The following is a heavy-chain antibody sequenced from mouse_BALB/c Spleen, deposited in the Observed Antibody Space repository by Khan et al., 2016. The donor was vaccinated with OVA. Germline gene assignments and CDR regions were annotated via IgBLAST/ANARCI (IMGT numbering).Heavy chain of an antibody. CDR2: INTYTGEP. CDR3: ARPPFFSYVMGY. J-gene: IGHJ4*01. CDR1: GYTFTNYG. Sequence: QIQLVQSGPELKKPGETVKISCKASGYTFTNYGMNWVKQAPGKGLKWMGWINTYTGEPTYADDFKGRFAFSLETFASTAYLQINNLKNEDTATYFCARPPFFSYVMGYWGQGTSVTVSS. V-gene: IGHV9-3-1*01.